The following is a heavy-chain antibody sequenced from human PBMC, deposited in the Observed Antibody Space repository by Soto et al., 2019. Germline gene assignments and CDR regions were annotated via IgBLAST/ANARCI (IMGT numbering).Heavy chain of an antibody. Sequence: ASVKVSCKASGYTLNNYVIHWVRQAPGQRLEWMGWINPGNGNRKYSQNFQGRVTITRDTSATTAYMELSSLRSEDTAVYYCARALGDTGIVGATQSLIDYWGQGTLVTVS. CDR3: ARALGDTGIVGATQSLIDY. CDR1: GYTLNNYV. V-gene: IGHV1-3*01. J-gene: IGHJ4*02. CDR2: INPGNGNR. D-gene: IGHD1-26*01.